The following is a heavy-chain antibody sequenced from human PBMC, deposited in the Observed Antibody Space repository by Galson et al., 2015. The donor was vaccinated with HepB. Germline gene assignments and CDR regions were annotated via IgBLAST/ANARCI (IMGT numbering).Heavy chain of an antibody. CDR3: ARDPLDYGDYEGIDY. D-gene: IGHD4-17*01. J-gene: IGHJ4*02. CDR1: GGSISSGDYY. V-gene: IGHV4-30-4*01. CDR2: IYYSGST. Sequence: TLSLTCTVSGGSISSGDYYWSWIRQPPGKGLEWIGYIYYSGSTYYNPSLKSRVTISVDTSKNQFSLKLSSVTAADTAVYYCARDPLDYGDYEGIDYWGQGTLVTVSS.